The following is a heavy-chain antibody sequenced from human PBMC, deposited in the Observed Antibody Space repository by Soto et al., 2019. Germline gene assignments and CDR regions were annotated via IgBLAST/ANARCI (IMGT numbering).Heavy chain of an antibody. V-gene: IGHV2-5*02. CDR3: AHRDSTGTTTYFDS. CDR2: IYWDGES. CDR1: GFSFTTTRMG. J-gene: IGHJ4*02. D-gene: IGHD1-1*01. Sequence: SGPTLVNPTETLTLTCTFSGFSFTTTRMGVGWTRQPPGKALEWLAIIYWDGESRNNPLLRRRLTLTEDTSKKQVVLTMTNMDTKDTAKYYCAHRDSTGTTTYFDSWGQGIPVTVSS.